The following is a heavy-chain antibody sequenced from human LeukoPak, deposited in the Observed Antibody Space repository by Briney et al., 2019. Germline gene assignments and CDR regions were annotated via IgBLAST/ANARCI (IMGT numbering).Heavy chain of an antibody. V-gene: IGHV4-39*01. CDR3: ARHGRYNSSGYHF. Sequence: PSETLSLTCTVSGGSISSYYWGWIRQPPGKGLEWIASIFYSGSTYYNPSLKSRVAISGDTSKNQFSLKLSSVTAADTAVYYCARHGRYNSSGYHFWGQGTLVTVSS. D-gene: IGHD3-22*01. J-gene: IGHJ4*02. CDR2: IFYSGST. CDR1: GGSISSYY.